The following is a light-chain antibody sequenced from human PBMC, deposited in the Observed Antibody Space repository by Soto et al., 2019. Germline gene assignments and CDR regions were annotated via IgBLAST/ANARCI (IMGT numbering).Light chain of an antibody. CDR3: QQSYSTPPS. V-gene: IGKV1-39*01. J-gene: IGKJ2*01. CDR2: AAS. CDR1: QSISSY. Sequence: DIQMTQSPSSLSASVGDRVTITCRASQSISSYLNWYQQKPGKAPKLLIYAASSLQSGVPSRFSGSGPGTDFTLTISSLQPEDFATYYCQQSYSTPPSLGQGTKLEIK.